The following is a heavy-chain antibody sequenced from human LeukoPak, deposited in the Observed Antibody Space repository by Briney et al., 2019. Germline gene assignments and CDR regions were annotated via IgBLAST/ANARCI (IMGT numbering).Heavy chain of an antibody. J-gene: IGHJ4*02. V-gene: IGHV3-23*01. CDR2: ISGSGGDT. CDR3: AKDGMYSSSSSYYFDY. D-gene: IGHD6-6*01. Sequence: GGSLRLSCAASGFTFSSYAMSWVRQAPGKGLDWVSSISGSGGDTYYSDSVRGRFTISRDNSKNTLYMQMNSLSVEDTAVYYCAKDGMYSSSSSYYFDYWGQGTLVTVSS. CDR1: GFTFSSYA.